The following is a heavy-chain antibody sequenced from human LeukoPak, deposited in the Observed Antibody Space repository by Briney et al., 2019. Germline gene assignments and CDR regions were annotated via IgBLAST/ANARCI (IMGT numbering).Heavy chain of an antibody. CDR3: ARLSDYASEYYYYMDV. J-gene: IGHJ6*03. CDR2: IYYSGST. D-gene: IGHD4-17*01. CDR1: GYSISSSYY. V-gene: IGHV4-39*01. Sequence: PSETLSLTCTVSGYSISSSYYWGWIRQPPGKGLEWIGSIYYSGSTYYNPSLKSRVTISVDTSKNQFTLKLSSVTAADTAVYYCARLSDYASEYYYYMDVWGKGTTVTISS.